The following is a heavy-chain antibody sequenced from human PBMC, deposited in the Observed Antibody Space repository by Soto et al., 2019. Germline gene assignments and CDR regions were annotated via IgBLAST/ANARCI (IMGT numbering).Heavy chain of an antibody. CDR3: ASQHYYDSSGYYVVY. J-gene: IGHJ4*02. CDR1: GDAYTSYG. Sequence: GTSVKVTCKDSGDAYTSYGISWVRQAPGQGLEWMGWISAYNGNTNYAQKLQGRVTMTTDTSTSTAYMELRSLRSDDTAVYYCASQHYYDSSGYYVVYWGQGTLVTVSS. CDR2: ISAYNGNT. V-gene: IGHV1-18*01. D-gene: IGHD3-22*01.